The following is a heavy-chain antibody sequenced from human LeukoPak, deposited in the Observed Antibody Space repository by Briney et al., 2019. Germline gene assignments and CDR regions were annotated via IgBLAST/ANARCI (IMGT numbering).Heavy chain of an antibody. CDR3: AKDRAGDTPY. CDR1: GFTFSSYG. Sequence: GGSLRLSCAASGFTFSSYGMHWVRQAPGKGLEWVAVISYDGSNKYYADSVKGRFTISRDNSKNTLYLQMNSLRAEDTAVYYCAKDRAGDTPYWGQGTLVTVSS. D-gene: IGHD7-27*01. CDR2: ISYDGSNK. J-gene: IGHJ4*02. V-gene: IGHV3-30*18.